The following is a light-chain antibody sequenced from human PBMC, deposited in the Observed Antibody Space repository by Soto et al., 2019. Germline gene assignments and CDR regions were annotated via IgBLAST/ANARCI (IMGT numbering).Light chain of an antibody. V-gene: IGLV2-14*01. CDR1: SSDVGGYNY. CDR2: DVS. Sequence: QSALTQPASVSGSPGQSITTSCTGTSSDVGGYNYVSWYQQHPGKAPKLMIYDVSNRPSGVSNRFSGSKSGNTASLTISGLQAEDEADYYSSSYTSSSTRVFGTGTKVTVL. J-gene: IGLJ1*01. CDR3: SSYTSSSTRV.